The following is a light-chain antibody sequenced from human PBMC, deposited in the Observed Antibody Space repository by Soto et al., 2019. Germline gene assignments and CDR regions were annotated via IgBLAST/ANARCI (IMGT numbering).Light chain of an antibody. V-gene: IGKV1-12*01. J-gene: IGKJ5*01. Sequence: DIQMTQSPSSVSASVGDRITITCRASQAVSTWLAWYQQKPGKAPNLLIYNASSLQSGVPSRFSGSGSGTDFTLTINGLQPEDFATYYCQQAASFPITFGQGTRLEIK. CDR3: QQAASFPIT. CDR1: QAVSTW. CDR2: NAS.